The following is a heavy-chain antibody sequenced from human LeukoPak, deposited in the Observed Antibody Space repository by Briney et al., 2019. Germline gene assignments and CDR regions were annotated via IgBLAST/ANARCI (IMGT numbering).Heavy chain of an antibody. CDR3: ARAKMATSPFDY. V-gene: IGHV4-59*01. CDR1: GGSISSYY. Sequence: NASKTLSLTCTVSGGSISSYYWSWIRQPPGKGLEWIGYIYYSGSTNYNPSLKSRVTISVDTSKNQFSLKLSSVAAADTAVYYCARAKMATSPFDYWGQGTLVTVSS. D-gene: IGHD5-24*01. J-gene: IGHJ4*02. CDR2: IYYSGST.